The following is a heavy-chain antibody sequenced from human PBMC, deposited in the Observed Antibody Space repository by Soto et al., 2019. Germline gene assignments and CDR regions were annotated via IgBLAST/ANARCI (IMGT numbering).Heavy chain of an antibody. J-gene: IGHJ6*02. Sequence: EVQLLESGGGLVQPGGSLRLSCAASGFTFSSYAMSWVRQAPGKGLEWVSGVSGSGDYTFYADSVKGRLTISRDNSKNTLYLQMNSLRAEDTAVYYSAKDRYYDMLPGYNYYHYAMDVWGQGTTVTVSS. CDR3: AKDRYYDMLPGYNYYHYAMDV. CDR2: VSGSGDYT. D-gene: IGHD3-9*01. CDR1: GFTFSSYA. V-gene: IGHV3-23*01.